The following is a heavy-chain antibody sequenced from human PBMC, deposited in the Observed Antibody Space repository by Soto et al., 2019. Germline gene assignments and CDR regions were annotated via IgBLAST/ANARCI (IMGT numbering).Heavy chain of an antibody. J-gene: IGHJ5*02. CDR1: GGSFSGYY. Sequence: QVQLQQRGAGLLKPSETLSLTCAVYGGSFSGYYWSWIRQPPGKGLAWIGEINHSGSTNYNPSLKSRVTISVDTSQSQFSLKLRSVTAADTAVYYCARGDGKTTVVTLGNWFDPWGQGTLVTVSS. V-gene: IGHV4-34*01. D-gene: IGHD4-17*01. CDR2: INHSGST. CDR3: ARGDGKTTVVTLGNWFDP.